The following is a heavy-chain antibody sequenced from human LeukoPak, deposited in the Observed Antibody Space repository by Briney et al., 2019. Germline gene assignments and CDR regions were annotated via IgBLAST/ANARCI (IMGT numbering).Heavy chain of an antibody. V-gene: IGHV1-69*13. CDR3: ARDWNDEKGKLGHYFDY. CDR2: IIPIFGIA. Sequence: SVKVSCKASGGTFSSYAISWVRQAPGQGLEWMGRIIPIFGIANYAQKFQGRVTITADESTSTAYMELSSLRSEDTAVYYCARDWNDEKGKLGHYFDYWGQGTLVTVSS. J-gene: IGHJ4*02. CDR1: GGTFSSYA. D-gene: IGHD1-1*01.